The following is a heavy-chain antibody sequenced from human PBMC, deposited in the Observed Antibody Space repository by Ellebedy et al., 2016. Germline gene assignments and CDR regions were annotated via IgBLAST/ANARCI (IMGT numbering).Heavy chain of an antibody. Sequence: GGSLRLSCAASGFTFSDYYMSWIRQAPGKGLEWVSYISSSGSTIYYADSVRGRFTISRDDAKDSLFLQMNSLRAEDTAVYYCARAISGTTLRRAYYFYGMDVWGQGTTVTVSS. V-gene: IGHV3-11*04. CDR1: GFTFSDYY. D-gene: IGHD1-20*01. CDR3: ARAISGTTLRRAYYFYGMDV. J-gene: IGHJ6*02. CDR2: ISSSGSTI.